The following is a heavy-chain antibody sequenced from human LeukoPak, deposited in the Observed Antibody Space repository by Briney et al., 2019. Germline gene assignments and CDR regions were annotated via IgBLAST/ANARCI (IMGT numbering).Heavy chain of an antibody. J-gene: IGHJ6*03. D-gene: IGHD2-2*01. CDR1: GYTFTSYG. CDR3: ARVLPAATHYYHYYYMDV. CDR2: ISAYNGNT. Sequence: ASVKVSCKASGYTFTSYGISWVRQAPGQGLEWMGWISAYNGNTNYAQKLQGRVTMTTDTSTSTAYMELRSLRSDDTAVYYCARVLPAATHYYHYYYMDVWGKGTTVTISS. V-gene: IGHV1-18*01.